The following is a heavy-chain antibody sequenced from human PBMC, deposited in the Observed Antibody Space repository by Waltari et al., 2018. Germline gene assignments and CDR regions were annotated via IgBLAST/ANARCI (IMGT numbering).Heavy chain of an antibody. CDR1: GDSVSSKTAA. D-gene: IGHD3-16*01. V-gene: IGHV6-1*01. Sequence: QVQLQQSGPGLVKPSQTLSLTCAISGDSVSSKTAAWNWIRQSPSRGLEWLGRTYYRSRWYNNYAVSGKSRITINQATSKNQFSLQLSSVTPEDTAVYYCARDPPDGYTYFDYWGQGTLVTVSS. CDR3: ARDPPDGYTYFDY. J-gene: IGHJ4*02. CDR2: TYYRSRWYN.